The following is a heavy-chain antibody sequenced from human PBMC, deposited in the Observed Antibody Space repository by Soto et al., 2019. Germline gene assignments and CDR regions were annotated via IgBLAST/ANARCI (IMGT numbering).Heavy chain of an antibody. J-gene: IGHJ4*02. D-gene: IGHD3-3*01. V-gene: IGHV1-18*01. CDR2: ISAYNGNT. CDR1: GYTFTSYG. CDR3: ARDGRFLEWLLGPDY. Sequence: ASAKVSCKASGYTFTSYGISWERQAPGQGLEWMGWISAYNGNTNYAQKLQGRVTMTTDTSTSTAYMELRSLRSDDTAVYYCARDGRFLEWLLGPDYRGQRTLVTVSS.